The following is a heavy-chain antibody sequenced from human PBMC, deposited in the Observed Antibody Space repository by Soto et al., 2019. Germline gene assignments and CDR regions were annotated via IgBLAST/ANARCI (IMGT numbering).Heavy chain of an antibody. CDR2: ISYDGDNK. D-gene: IGHD1-1*01. CDR1: GFTFSYHA. J-gene: IGHJ6*02. CDR3: ARGTTTSAFSAMDV. Sequence: QVQLVESGGGVVQPGRSLRLSCAASGFTFSYHALNWVRQAPGKGLEWVAVISYDGDNKYIAGSVKGRFTTSRDNSKTTVSLQMNSLRTEDTAMYFCARGTTTSAFSAMDVWGQGNTVTVSS. V-gene: IGHV3-30-3*01.